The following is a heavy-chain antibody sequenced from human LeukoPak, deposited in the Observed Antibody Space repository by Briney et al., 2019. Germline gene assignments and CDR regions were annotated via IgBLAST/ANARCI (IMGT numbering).Heavy chain of an antibody. CDR1: GFIFDDYA. CDR3: AKAAGSGSYYNDVMDY. CDR2: ISRESGSI. V-gene: IGHV3-9*01. J-gene: IGHJ4*02. Sequence: GGSLRLSCAASGFIFDDYAMHWVRQVPGKGLEWVSVISRESGSIGYADSVKGRFTISRDNAKNSLYLQMNSLRAEDTALYYCAKAAGSGSYYNDVMDYWGQGTLVTVSS. D-gene: IGHD3-10*01.